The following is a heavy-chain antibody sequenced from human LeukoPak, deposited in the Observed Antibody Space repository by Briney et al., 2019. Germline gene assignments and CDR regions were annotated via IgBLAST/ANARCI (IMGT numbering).Heavy chain of an antibody. CDR2: ISSSSSYI. CDR1: GFTFSSYS. V-gene: IGHV3-21*01. CDR3: AGFQTYITIFGA. Sequence: GGSLRLSCAASGFTFSSYSMNWVRQAPGKGLEWVSSISSSSSYIYYADSVKGRFTISRDNAKNSLYLQMNSLRAEDTAVYYCAGFQTYITIFGAWGQGTLVTVSS. D-gene: IGHD3-3*01. J-gene: IGHJ5*02.